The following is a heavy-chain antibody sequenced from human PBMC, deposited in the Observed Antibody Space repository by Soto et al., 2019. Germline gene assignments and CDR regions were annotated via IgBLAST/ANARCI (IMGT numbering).Heavy chain of an antibody. Sequence: QVLLVQSGAEVKKPGSSVKVSCKLSGGTFSNYAINWVRQAPGQGLEWVGRIVPLSGTSDYAQKFQGRVTITADRSTGTADMELSSLRSEDTAVYYCARWDDYGASDQYHFDNWGQGTLVTVSS. CDR2: IVPLSGTS. D-gene: IGHD4-17*01. J-gene: IGHJ4*02. CDR3: ARWDDYGASDQYHFDN. V-gene: IGHV1-69*06. CDR1: GGTFSNYA.